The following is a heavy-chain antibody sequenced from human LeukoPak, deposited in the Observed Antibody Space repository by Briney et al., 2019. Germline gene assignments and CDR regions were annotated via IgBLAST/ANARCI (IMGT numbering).Heavy chain of an antibody. D-gene: IGHD5-12*01. Sequence: PGGSLRLSCEASGFTFSNYWMNWVRQAPGRGLEWVANIKRDGSEKHYADSVKGRFTISRDNAKNSLYLRMSSLRAEDTAVYYCVTDVSGSLGDWGQGTLVTVSS. CDR3: VTDVSGSLGD. CDR1: GFTFSNYW. J-gene: IGHJ1*01. V-gene: IGHV3-7*05. CDR2: IKRDGSEK.